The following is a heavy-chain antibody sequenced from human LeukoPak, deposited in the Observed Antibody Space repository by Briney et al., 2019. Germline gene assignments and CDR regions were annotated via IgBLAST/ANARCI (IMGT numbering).Heavy chain of an antibody. CDR1: GASIRSGDHH. D-gene: IGHD3-22*01. Sequence: TSETLSLTCSVSGASIRSGDHHWSWLRQSPGKGLEWIGYIYFSGSRSSNPSLRSRLTISVDTSKNQFSLKLNSVTAADTALYYCARGGGGYTLYSFDYWGQGALVTVSS. CDR3: ARGGGGYTLYSFDY. J-gene: IGHJ4*02. CDR2: IYFSGSR. V-gene: IGHV4-30-4*08.